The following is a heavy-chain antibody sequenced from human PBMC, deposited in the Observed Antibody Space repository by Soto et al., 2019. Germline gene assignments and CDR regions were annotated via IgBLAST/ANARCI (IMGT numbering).Heavy chain of an antibody. J-gene: IGHJ6*02. D-gene: IGHD3-22*01. CDR2: ISYDGSNR. V-gene: IGHV3-30-3*01. Sequence: PGGSLRLSCAAPGFPFSRYAMHWVRQAPGKGLEWVAVISYDGSNRYYEDSVKGRFTISRDNSKNTLYLQMNSLRAEDTAVYYCARDSYYYDSSGYYGMDVWGQGTTVTVS. CDR3: ARDSYYYDSSGYYGMDV. CDR1: GFPFSRYA.